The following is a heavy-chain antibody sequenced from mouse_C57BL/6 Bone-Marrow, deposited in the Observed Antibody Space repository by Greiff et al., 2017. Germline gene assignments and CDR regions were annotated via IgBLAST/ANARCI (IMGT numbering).Heavy chain of an antibody. CDR2: INPESGDT. CDR3: TTEFYLKWDY. V-gene: IGHV14-4*01. D-gene: IGHD1-3*01. CDR1: GYTIKDDD. Sequence: EVQLQQSGAELVRPGASVKLSCKASGYTIKDDDMHWVKQRPEQGLEWIGGINPESGDTDYAQKFKGKATITADTSSNTAYLQLSSLTSEDTAVYYCTTEFYLKWDYWGQGTTLTVSS. J-gene: IGHJ2*01.